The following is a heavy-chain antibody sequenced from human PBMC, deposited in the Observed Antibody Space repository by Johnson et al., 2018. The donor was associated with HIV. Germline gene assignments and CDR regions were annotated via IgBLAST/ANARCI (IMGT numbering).Heavy chain of an antibody. D-gene: IGHD2-15*01. CDR3: AKESMSRIVVVVAAAPPTAFDI. CDR2: ISYDGSNK. Sequence: QVQLVESGGGVVQPGRSLRLSCAASGFTFSSYAMHWVRQAPGKGLEWVAVISYDGSNKYYADSVKGRFTISRDNSKNTLYLQMNSLRAEDTAVYSCAKESMSRIVVVVAAAPPTAFDIWGQGTMVTVSS. J-gene: IGHJ3*02. V-gene: IGHV3-30*04. CDR1: GFTFSSYA.